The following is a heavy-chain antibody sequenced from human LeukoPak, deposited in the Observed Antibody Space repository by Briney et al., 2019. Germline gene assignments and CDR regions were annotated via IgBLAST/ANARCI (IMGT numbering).Heavy chain of an antibody. Sequence: SETLSLTCTVSGGSISSSSYYWGWNRQPPGKGLEWIGSIYYSGSTYYNPSLKSRVTISVDTSKNQFSLRLSSVTAADTAVYYCARSWDYGDFYMDVWGKGTTVTVSS. CDR3: ARSWDYGDFYMDV. V-gene: IGHV4-39*07. D-gene: IGHD3-16*01. J-gene: IGHJ6*03. CDR2: IYYSGST. CDR1: GGSISSSSYY.